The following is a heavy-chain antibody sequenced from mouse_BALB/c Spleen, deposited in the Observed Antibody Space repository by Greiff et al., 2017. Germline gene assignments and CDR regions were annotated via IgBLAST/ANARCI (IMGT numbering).Heavy chain of an antibody. Sequence: EVKLMESGGDLVKPGGSLKLSCAASGFTFSSYGMSWVRQTPDKRLEWVATISSGGSYTYYPDSVKGRFTISRDNAKNTLYLQMSSLKSEDTAMYYCARGDFDGYFAMDYWGQGTSVTVSS. CDR1: GFTFSSYG. J-gene: IGHJ4*01. CDR3: ARGDFDGYFAMDY. CDR2: ISSGGSYT. V-gene: IGHV5-6*01. D-gene: IGHD2-3*01.